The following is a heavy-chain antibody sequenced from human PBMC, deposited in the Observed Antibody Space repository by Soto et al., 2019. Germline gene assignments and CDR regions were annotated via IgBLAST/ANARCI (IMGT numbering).Heavy chain of an antibody. D-gene: IGHD1-7*01. J-gene: IGHJ5*02. Sequence: ASVKVSCKVSGYTLTELSMHWVRQAPGKGLEWMGGFDTEDGETIYAQKFQGRVTMTEDTSTDTAYMELSSLRSEDTAVYYCATVLQWNYGSYWFDPWGQGTLVTVSS. CDR3: ATVLQWNYGSYWFDP. V-gene: IGHV1-24*01. CDR1: GYTLTELS. CDR2: FDTEDGET.